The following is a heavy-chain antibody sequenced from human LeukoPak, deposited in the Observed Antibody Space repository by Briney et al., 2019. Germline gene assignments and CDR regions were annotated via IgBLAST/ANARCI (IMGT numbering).Heavy chain of an antibody. CDR1: GYSFTDYW. V-gene: IGHV5-51*01. J-gene: IGHJ4*02. Sequence: GESLKISCKASGYSFTDYWIVWVRQMPGKGLEWMGIIYPGDSDTRYSPSFQGQVTLSADKSISTAYLQWSSLKASDTAMYYCARGEKVMSVYFDFRGQGTLVTVSS. CDR2: IYPGDSDT. CDR3: ARGEKVMSVYFDF. D-gene: IGHD2-21*01.